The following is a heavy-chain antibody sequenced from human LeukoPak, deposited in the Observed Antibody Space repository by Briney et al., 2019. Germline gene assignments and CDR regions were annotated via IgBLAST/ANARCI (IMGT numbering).Heavy chain of an antibody. CDR3: ARGAWSGSSPGSWFDP. D-gene: IGHD3-3*01. Sequence: SETLSLTCAVSGGSISTGDYSWNWIRQPPEKGLEWIGYIYHSGNTYYTPSVKSRVCLSVDRARNQFSLKLRSVTAADTAVYYCARGAWSGSSPGSWFDPWGQGTLVTVSS. J-gene: IGHJ5*02. CDR1: GGSISTGDYS. V-gene: IGHV4-30-2*01. CDR2: IYHSGNT.